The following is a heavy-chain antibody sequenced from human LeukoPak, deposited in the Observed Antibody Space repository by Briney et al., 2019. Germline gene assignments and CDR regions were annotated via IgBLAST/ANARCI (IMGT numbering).Heavy chain of an antibody. CDR1: GFTFSSYE. CDR3: ASGPLGSGLYQLLYTSRRLELRSGYYYMDV. CDR2: ISSSGSTI. J-gene: IGHJ6*03. D-gene: IGHD2-2*02. V-gene: IGHV3-48*03. Sequence: GGSLRLSCAASGFTFSSYEMNWVRQAPGKGLEWVSYISSSGSTIYYADSVKGRFTISRDNAKNSLYLQMNSLRAEDTAVYYCASGPLGSGLYQLLYTSRRLELRSGYYYMDVWGKGTTVTVSS.